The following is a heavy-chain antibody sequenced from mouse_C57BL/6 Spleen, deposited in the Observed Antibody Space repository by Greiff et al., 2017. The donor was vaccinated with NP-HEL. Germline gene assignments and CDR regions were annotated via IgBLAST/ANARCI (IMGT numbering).Heavy chain of an antibody. Sequence: QVQLQQPGAELVMPGASVKLSCKASGYTFTSYWMHWVKQRPGQGLEWIGEIDPSDSYTNYNQKFKGKSTGTVDKASSTAYMQLSSLTSEDSAVYYCASWDGNYWGQGTTRTVSS. CDR1: GYTFTSYW. J-gene: IGHJ2*01. CDR2: IDPSDSYT. V-gene: IGHV1-69*01. CDR3: ASWDGNY. D-gene: IGHD4-1*01.